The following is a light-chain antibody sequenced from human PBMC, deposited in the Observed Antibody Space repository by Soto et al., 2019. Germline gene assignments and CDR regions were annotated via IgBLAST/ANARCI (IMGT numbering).Light chain of an antibody. CDR2: GAS. CDR1: QSVGSY. CDR3: QHYNNWPLT. V-gene: IGKV3-11*01. J-gene: IGKJ4*01. Sequence: EIVLTQSLATLSLSTGERATLSCRASQSVGSYEDWHQQKPGQAPRLLIYGASNRATGIPARFNGSGSGTDFTLTISSLEPEDFAVYYSQHYNNWPLTFGGGTKVDIK.